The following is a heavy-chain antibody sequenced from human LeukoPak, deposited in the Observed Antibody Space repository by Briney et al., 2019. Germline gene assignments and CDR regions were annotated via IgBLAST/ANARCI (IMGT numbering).Heavy chain of an antibody. V-gene: IGHV1-24*01. CDR1: GYTLTELS. J-gene: IGHJ5*02. Sequence: ASVKVSCEVSGYTLTELSMHWVRQAPGKGLEWMGGFDPEDGEAIYAEKFQGRVTMTEDTSADTAYMELSSLRSEDTAVYYCATDSTSSYFWFDTWGQGTLVTVSS. CDR3: ATDSTSSYFWFDT. D-gene: IGHD6-6*01. CDR2: FDPEDGEA.